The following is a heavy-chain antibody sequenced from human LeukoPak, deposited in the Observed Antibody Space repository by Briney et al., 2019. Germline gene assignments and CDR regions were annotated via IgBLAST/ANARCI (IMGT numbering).Heavy chain of an antibody. CDR1: GGSISSSSYY. CDR2: VYYSGST. Sequence: PSGTLSLTCTVSGGSISSSSYYWGWIRQPPGKGLEWIGSVYYSGSTYYNPSLKSRVTISVDTSKNQLSLKLSSVTAADTAVYYCASAAYYDFWSGYHNWFDPWGQGTLVTVSS. J-gene: IGHJ5*02. D-gene: IGHD3-3*01. V-gene: IGHV4-39*01. CDR3: ASAAYYDFWSGYHNWFDP.